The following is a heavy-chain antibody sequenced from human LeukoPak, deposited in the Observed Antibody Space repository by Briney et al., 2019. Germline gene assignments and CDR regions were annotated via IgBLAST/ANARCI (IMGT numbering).Heavy chain of an antibody. D-gene: IGHD2-15*01. Sequence: SQTLSLTCTVSGGSISSSSYYWGWIRQPPGKGLEWIGSIYYSGTTYYNPSLKSRVTISVDTSKNQFSLKLSSVTAADTAVYYCARVGCSGGSCYRSRGAFDIWGQGTMVTVSS. V-gene: IGHV4-39*07. CDR3: ARVGCSGGSCYRSRGAFDI. CDR1: GGSISSSSYY. J-gene: IGHJ3*02. CDR2: IYYSGTT.